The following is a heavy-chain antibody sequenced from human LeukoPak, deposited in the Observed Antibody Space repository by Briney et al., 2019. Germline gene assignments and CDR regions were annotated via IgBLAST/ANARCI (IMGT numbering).Heavy chain of an antibody. J-gene: IGHJ6*03. V-gene: IGHV4-28*05. Sequence: SDTLSLTCAVSGYSISSSNWWGWIRQPPGKGLEWIGYIYYSGSIYYNPSLKSRVTISVDTSKNQFSLKVRSVTAADTAVYYCARHPNYYYYYMDVWGKGTTVTISS. CDR3: ARHPNYYYYYMDV. CDR1: GYSISSSNW. CDR2: IYYSGSI.